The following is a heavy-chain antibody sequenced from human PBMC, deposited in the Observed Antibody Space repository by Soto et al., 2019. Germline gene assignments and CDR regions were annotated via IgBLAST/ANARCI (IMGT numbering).Heavy chain of an antibody. CDR3: ARVSSDSSSWDMDV. CDR1: GFTFSSYS. J-gene: IGHJ6*03. CDR2: ISSSSSTI. D-gene: IGHD6-13*01. Sequence: GGSLRLSCAASGFTFSSYSMNWVRQAPGKGLEWVSYISSSSSTIYYADSVKGRFTISRDNAKNSLYLQMNSLRAEDTAVYYCARVSSDSSSWDMDVWGKGTTVTVSS. V-gene: IGHV3-48*04.